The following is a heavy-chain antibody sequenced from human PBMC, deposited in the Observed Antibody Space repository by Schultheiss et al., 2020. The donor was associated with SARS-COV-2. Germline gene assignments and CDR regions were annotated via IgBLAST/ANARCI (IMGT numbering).Heavy chain of an antibody. CDR2: ISYDGSNK. J-gene: IGHJ4*02. CDR3: KASADIVLVVYAIVYFDY. CDR1: GFTFSSYA. D-gene: IGHD2-8*01. Sequence: GGSLRLSCAASGFTFSSYAMHWVRQAPGKGLEWVAVISYDGSNKYYVDSVKGRFTISRDNSKNTLYLQMSSLRAEDTAVYYCKASADIVLVVYAIVYFDYWGQGTLVTVSS. V-gene: IGHV3-30*04.